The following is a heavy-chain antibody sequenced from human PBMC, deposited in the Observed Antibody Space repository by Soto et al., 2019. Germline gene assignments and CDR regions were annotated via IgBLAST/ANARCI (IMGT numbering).Heavy chain of an antibody. J-gene: IGHJ4*02. D-gene: IGHD6-19*01. Sequence: LRLSCAASGFTFSSYVMHWVRQAPGKGLEWVAVIWYDESNKYYADSVKGRFTISRDNSKNTLYLQMNSLRAEDTAVYYCARDGAEQWLVRTPGYFDYWGQGTLVTVSS. CDR3: ARDGAEQWLVRTPGYFDY. CDR2: IWYDESNK. V-gene: IGHV3-33*01. CDR1: GFTFSSYV.